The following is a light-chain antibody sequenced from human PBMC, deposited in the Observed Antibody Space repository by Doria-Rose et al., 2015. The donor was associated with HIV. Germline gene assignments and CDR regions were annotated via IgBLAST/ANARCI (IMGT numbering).Light chain of an antibody. CDR1: QSFSSTY. CDR3: HQYGTSWT. Sequence: TQSPGTLSLSPGERATLSCRASQSFSSTYLAWYQQNPGQAPSLLIYDGSTRATGIPDSVSASGSGTDCTLTINRLEPEGFALYYCHQYGTSWTFGQGTKVEI. CDR2: DGS. V-gene: IGKV3-20*01. J-gene: IGKJ1*01.